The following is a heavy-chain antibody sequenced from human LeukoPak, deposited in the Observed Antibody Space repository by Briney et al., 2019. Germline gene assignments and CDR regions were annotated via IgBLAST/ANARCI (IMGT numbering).Heavy chain of an antibody. CDR1: GFTFSSYG. CDR2: ISSSGNTI. Sequence: GRSLRLSCAASGFTFSSYGMNWVRQAPGKGLEWVSYISSSGNTIFYADSVKGRFAISRDNAKNSLYLQMNSLRAEDTAVYYCARRRGIDYWGQGTLVTVSS. V-gene: IGHV3-48*04. D-gene: IGHD1-1*01. J-gene: IGHJ4*02. CDR3: ARRRGIDY.